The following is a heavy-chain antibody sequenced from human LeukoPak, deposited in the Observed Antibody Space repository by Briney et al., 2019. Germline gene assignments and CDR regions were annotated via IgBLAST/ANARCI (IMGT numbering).Heavy chain of an antibody. V-gene: IGHV4-59*01. D-gene: IGHD6-19*01. Sequence: SETLSLTCTVYGGSISSYYWSWIRQPPGQGLQWIGYIYYSGSTNYDPSLKSRVTISVDTSKNQFSLKLSSVTAADTAVYYCARAGFQWLDFDYWGQGTLVTVSS. CDR3: ARAGFQWLDFDY. CDR1: GGSISSYY. CDR2: IYYSGST. J-gene: IGHJ4*02.